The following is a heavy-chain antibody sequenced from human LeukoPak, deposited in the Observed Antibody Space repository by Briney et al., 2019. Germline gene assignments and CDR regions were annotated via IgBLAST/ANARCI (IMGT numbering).Heavy chain of an antibody. V-gene: IGHV3-33*01. Sequence: PGRSLRLSCAASGFTFSTFGMHWVRQAPGKGLEWVALIWYDGSSKYYPDSVKGRFTISRDNSKNTLYLQMNSLRAEDTAVYYCARGGYCSSTSCYPGLDVWGQGTTVTVSS. CDR1: GFTFSTFG. CDR2: IWYDGSSK. D-gene: IGHD2-2*01. CDR3: ARGGYCSSTSCYPGLDV. J-gene: IGHJ6*02.